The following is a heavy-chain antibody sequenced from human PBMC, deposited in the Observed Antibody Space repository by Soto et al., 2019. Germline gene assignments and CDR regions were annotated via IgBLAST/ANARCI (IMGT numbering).Heavy chain of an antibody. J-gene: IGHJ4*02. Sequence: GGSLRLSCAASGFTFSNYAKGWVRQAPGKGLAWVSSIGGSGGRPHYGDSVQGRSTISRDNSRNTLYLQMNSLRAEDTAVYYCAKIAEAVAGTVYGYWGRGALVTVSS. D-gene: IGHD6-19*01. CDR3: AKIAEAVAGTVYGY. V-gene: IGHV3-23*01. CDR2: IGGSGGRP. CDR1: GFTFSNYA.